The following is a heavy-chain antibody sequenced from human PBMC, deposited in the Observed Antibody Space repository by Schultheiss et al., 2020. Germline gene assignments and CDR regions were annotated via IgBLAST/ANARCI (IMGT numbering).Heavy chain of an antibody. CDR3: AKDRPVRFDY. V-gene: IGHV3-30*18. Sequence: GGSLRLSCAASGFTFSRFSMHWVRQHPGKGLEWVAVISYDGSNKYYADSVKGRFTISRDNSKNTLYLQMNSLRAEDTAVYYCAKDRPVRFDYWGQGTLVTVSS. CDR2: ISYDGSNK. CDR1: GFTFSRFS. J-gene: IGHJ4*02. D-gene: IGHD3-16*02.